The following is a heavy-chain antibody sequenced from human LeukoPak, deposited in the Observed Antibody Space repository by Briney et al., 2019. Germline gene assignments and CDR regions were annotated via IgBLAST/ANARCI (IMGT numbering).Heavy chain of an antibody. CDR3: ARVGDYDYVWD. Sequence: SQTLSLTCAVSGGSISGGGYSWSWIRQPPGKGLEWIGYIYHSGSTYYNPSLKSRVTISVDRSKNQFSLKLSSVTAADTAVYYCARVGDYDYVWDWGQGTLVTVSS. D-gene: IGHD3-16*01. CDR2: IYHSGST. J-gene: IGHJ4*02. V-gene: IGHV4-30-2*01. CDR1: GGSISGGGYS.